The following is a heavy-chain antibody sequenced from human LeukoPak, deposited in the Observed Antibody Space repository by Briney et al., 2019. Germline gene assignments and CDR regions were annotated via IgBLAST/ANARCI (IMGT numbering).Heavy chain of an antibody. CDR1: GFTFDDYG. V-gene: IGHV3-20*04. CDR3: ARSYYYDSSGYSRPFDY. Sequence: AGSLRLSCAASGFTFDDYGMSWVRQAPGKGLEWVSGINWNGGSTGYADSVKGRFTISRDNAKNSLYLQMNSLRAEDTALYYCARSYYYDSSGYSRPFDYWGQGTLVTVSS. D-gene: IGHD3-22*01. J-gene: IGHJ4*02. CDR2: INWNGGST.